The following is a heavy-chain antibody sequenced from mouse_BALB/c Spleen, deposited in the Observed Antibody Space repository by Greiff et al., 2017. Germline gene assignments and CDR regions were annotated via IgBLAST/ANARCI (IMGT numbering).Heavy chain of an antibody. CDR3: AAYYDYDWFAY. CDR2: IDPANGNT. J-gene: IGHJ3*01. CDR1: GFNIKDTY. V-gene: IGHV14-3*02. D-gene: IGHD2-4*01. Sequence: VQLQQSGAELVKPGASVKLSCTASGFNIKDTYMHWVKQRPEQGLEWIGRIDPANGNTKYDPKFQGKATITADTSSNTAYLQLSSLTSEDTAVYYCAAYYDYDWFAYWGLGTLVTVSA.